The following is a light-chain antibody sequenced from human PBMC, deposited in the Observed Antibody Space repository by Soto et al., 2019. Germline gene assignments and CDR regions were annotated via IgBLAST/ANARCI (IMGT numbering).Light chain of an antibody. Sequence: SYELTQPPSVSVSPGQTARITCSGDALPKQYAYWYQQKPGQAPVLVIYKDSERPSGIPERFSGSSSGTTVTLTISGVQAEDEADYYCQSAASSGTYHWVFGGGTKLTVL. CDR3: QSAASSGTYHWV. CDR1: ALPKQY. V-gene: IGLV3-25*03. CDR2: KDS. J-gene: IGLJ3*02.